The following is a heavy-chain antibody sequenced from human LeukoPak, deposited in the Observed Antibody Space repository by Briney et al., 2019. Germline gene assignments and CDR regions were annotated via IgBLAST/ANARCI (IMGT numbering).Heavy chain of an antibody. CDR3: AELGITMIGGV. CDR2: IKQDGNEK. V-gene: IGHV3-7*01. Sequence: SGGTLRLSCAASGFTFRTYWMSWVRQAPGKGLEWVANIKQDGNEKYYMDSVKGRFTISRDNAKNSLDLQMNSLRAEDTAVYYCAELGITMIGGVWGKGTTVTISS. J-gene: IGHJ6*04. CDR1: GFTFRTYW. D-gene: IGHD3-10*02.